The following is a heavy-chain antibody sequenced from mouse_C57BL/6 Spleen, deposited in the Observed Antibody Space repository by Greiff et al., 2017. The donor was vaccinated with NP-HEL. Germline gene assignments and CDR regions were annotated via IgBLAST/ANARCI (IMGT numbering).Heavy chain of an antibody. D-gene: IGHD1-1*01. CDR3: ARGRRDYAMDY. J-gene: IGHJ4*01. CDR1: GFTFSSYA. CDR2: ISDGGSYT. Sequence: EVMLVESGGGLVKPGGSLKLSCAASGFTFSSYAMSWVRQTPEKRLEWVATISDGGSYTYYPDNVKGRFTISRDNAKNNLYLQMSHLKSEDTAMYYCARGRRDYAMDYWGQGTSVTVSS. V-gene: IGHV5-4*03.